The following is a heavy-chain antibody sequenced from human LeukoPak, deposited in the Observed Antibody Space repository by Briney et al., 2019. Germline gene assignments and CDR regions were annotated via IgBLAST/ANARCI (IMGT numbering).Heavy chain of an antibody. J-gene: IGHJ4*02. Sequence: ASVKVSCKASGGTFSSYAISWVRQAPGQGLEWMGRIIPILGIANYAQKFQGRVTMTRDTSTSTVYMELSSLRSEDTAVYYCARDRERKGYSYALHWGQGTLVTVSS. CDR1: GGTFSSYA. CDR2: IIPILGIA. CDR3: ARDRERKGYSYALH. V-gene: IGHV1-69*04. D-gene: IGHD5-18*01.